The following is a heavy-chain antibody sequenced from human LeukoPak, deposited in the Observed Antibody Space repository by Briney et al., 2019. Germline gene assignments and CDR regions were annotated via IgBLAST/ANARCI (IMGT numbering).Heavy chain of an antibody. CDR1: GFTFSSYG. CDR3: AKAAQGGYSYGKDY. V-gene: IGHV3-23*01. D-gene: IGHD5-18*01. CDR2: ISGSGGST. Sequence: GGSLRLSCAASGFTFSSYGMSWVRQAPGKGLEWVSAISGSGGSTYYADSVKGRFTISRDNSKNTLYLQMNSLRAEDTAVYYCAKAAQGGYSYGKDYWGQGTLVTVSS. J-gene: IGHJ4*02.